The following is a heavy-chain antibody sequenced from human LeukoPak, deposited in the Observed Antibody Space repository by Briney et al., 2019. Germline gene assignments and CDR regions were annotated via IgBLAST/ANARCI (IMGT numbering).Heavy chain of an antibody. J-gene: IGHJ6*02. Sequence: PGGSLRLSCAASRFTFSSYGMHWVRQAPGKGLEWVAVIWYDGSNKYYADSVKGRFTISRDNSKNTLYLQMNSLRAEDTAVYYCARDQVESDYGMDVWGQGTTVTVSS. CDR1: RFTFSSYG. V-gene: IGHV3-33*01. D-gene: IGHD3-3*01. CDR3: ARDQVESDYGMDV. CDR2: IWYDGSNK.